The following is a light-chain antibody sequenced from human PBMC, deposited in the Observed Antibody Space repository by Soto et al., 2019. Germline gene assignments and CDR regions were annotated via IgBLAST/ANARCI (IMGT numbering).Light chain of an antibody. CDR2: GAS. CDR3: QQPNNCPLT. CDR1: QGISTW. V-gene: IGKV1-12*01. Sequence: ISLSPSCISTFIENRVNIACRARQGISTWLAWYQQKPGEAPKLLIYGASTWQSGVPSRFSGSGSGTDFTLTISSLQPEDFAAYYCQQPNNCPLTFGQGTRLEIK. J-gene: IGKJ5*01.